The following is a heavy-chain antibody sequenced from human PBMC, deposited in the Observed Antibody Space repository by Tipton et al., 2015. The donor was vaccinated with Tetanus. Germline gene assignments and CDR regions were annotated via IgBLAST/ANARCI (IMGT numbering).Heavy chain of an antibody. CDR2: IDPNSGGT. J-gene: IGHJ6*02. V-gene: IGHV1-2*02. CDR3: ARDRGDYIYYGMDV. Sequence: QLVQSGAEMKKPGASVKVSCRASGYTFTDYYIYWVRQAPGQGLEWMGWIDPNSGGTVYAQKFQGGVTMTRDTSISTGYMELRSLRSDDTAVYYCARDRGDYIYYGMDVWGPGATVTVS. CDR1: GYTFTDYY. D-gene: IGHD3-22*01.